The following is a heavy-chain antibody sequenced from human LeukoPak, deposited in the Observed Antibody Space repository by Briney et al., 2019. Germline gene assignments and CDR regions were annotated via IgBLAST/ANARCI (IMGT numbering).Heavy chain of an antibody. V-gene: IGHV3-74*01. CDR1: GFTFSDTW. Sequence: PGGSLRLSCAASGFTFSDTWMHWVRQAPGKGLVWVSRIRSDGSDTRYAESVKGRFTISRDNAKNTLYLQMNSLRAEDTAVYYCARDPGAYSSSPIDYWGQGTLVTVSS. CDR2: IRSDGSDT. D-gene: IGHD6-6*01. J-gene: IGHJ4*02. CDR3: ARDPGAYSSSPIDY.